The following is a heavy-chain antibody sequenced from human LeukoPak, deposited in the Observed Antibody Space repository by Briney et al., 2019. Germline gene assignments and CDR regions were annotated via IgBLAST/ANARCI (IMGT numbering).Heavy chain of an antibody. V-gene: IGHV3-33*06. CDR3: AKDLVAGIYGY. CDR1: GFTFSSYG. Sequence: GGSLRLSCAASGFTFSSYGMHWVRQAPGKGLEWVAVIWYDGSNKYYADSVKDRFTISRDNSKNTLYLQMNSLRAEDTAVYYCAKDLVAGIYGYWGQGTLVTVSS. D-gene: IGHD6-19*01. CDR2: IWYDGSNK. J-gene: IGHJ4*02.